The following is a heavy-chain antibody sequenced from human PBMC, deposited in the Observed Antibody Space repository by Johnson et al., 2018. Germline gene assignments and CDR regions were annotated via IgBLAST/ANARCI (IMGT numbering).Heavy chain of an antibody. J-gene: IGHJ6*02. CDR1: GFTFSTSD. CDR2: ISRSSNAL. V-gene: IGHV3-48*01. D-gene: IGHD6-6*01. Sequence: EVQLVESGVGLVQXGGSLRLXCAASGFTFSTSDMNWVRQAPGKGLEWVSYISRSSNALYFADSVKGRSTIPRDNAKNSLYLQMDSLRAEDTAVYYCERESTTAARNGGMDVWGQGTTVTVSS. CDR3: ERESTTAARNGGMDV.